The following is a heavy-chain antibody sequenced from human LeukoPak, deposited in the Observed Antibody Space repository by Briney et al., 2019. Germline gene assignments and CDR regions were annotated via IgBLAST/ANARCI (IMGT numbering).Heavy chain of an antibody. V-gene: IGHV1-18*01. CDR2: ISAYNGNT. CDR3: ARTDYGDYAINWFDP. CDR1: GYTFTSYG. J-gene: IGHJ5*02. Sequence: GASVKVSCKASGYTFTSYGISWVRQAPGQGLEWMGWISAYNGNTNYAQKLQGRVTVTTDTSTSTAYMELRSLRSDDTAVYYCARTDYGDYAINWFDPWGQGTLVTVSS. D-gene: IGHD4-17*01.